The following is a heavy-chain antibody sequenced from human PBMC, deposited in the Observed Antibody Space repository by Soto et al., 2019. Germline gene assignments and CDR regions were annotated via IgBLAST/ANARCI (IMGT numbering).Heavy chain of an antibody. Sequence: PGGSLRLSCAASGFTFSSYGMHWVRQAPGKGLEWVAVISYDGSNKYYADSVKGRFTISRDNSKNTLYLQMNSLRAEDTAVYYCKYSSSWYYFDYWGQGTLVTVSS. CDR1: GFTFSSYG. CDR2: ISYDGSNK. V-gene: IGHV3-30*03. CDR3: KYSSSWYYFDY. D-gene: IGHD6-13*01. J-gene: IGHJ4*02.